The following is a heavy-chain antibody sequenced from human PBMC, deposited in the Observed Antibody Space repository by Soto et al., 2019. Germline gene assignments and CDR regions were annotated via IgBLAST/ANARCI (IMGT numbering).Heavy chain of an antibody. J-gene: IGHJ4*02. Sequence: QVQLVESGGGVVQPGRSLRLSCAASGFTFSPYGMHWVRQAPGKGLEWVAVIWYDGSTKYYADSVKGRFTISRDNSKSKRYLKMSMLRCKDTAEYSWARASGGVPSSLEFWGQVTLVTVSS. CDR2: IWYDGSTK. V-gene: IGHV3-33*01. D-gene: IGHD2-15*01. CDR1: GFTFSPYG. CDR3: ARASGGVPSSLEF.